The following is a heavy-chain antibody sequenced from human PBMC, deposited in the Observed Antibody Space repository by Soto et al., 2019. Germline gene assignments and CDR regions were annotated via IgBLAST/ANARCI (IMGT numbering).Heavy chain of an antibody. CDR3: ARGCSSTSCYRIQTYYYGMDV. CDR1: GGTFSSYA. CDR2: IIPIFGTA. D-gene: IGHD2-2*01. V-gene: IGHV1-69*13. J-gene: IGHJ6*02. Sequence: EASVKVSCKASGGTFSSYAISWVRQAPGQGLEWMGGIIPIFGTANYAQKFQGRVTITADESTSTAYMELSSLRSEDTAVYYCARGCSSTSCYRIQTYYYGMDVWGQGTTVTVSS.